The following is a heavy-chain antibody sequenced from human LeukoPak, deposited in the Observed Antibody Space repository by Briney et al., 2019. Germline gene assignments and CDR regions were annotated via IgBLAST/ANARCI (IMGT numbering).Heavy chain of an antibody. CDR2: ISGSGGNT. D-gene: IGHD6-13*01. CDR3: AKDRQGSSWQRAVDY. Sequence: GGSLRLSCAASGFTFSSYAMSWVRQAPGKGLEWVSAISGSGGNTYYADSVKGRFTISRDNSKNTLYPQMNSLRAEDTAVYFCAKDRQGSSWQRAVDYWGQGTLVTVSS. CDR1: GFTFSSYA. J-gene: IGHJ4*02. V-gene: IGHV3-23*01.